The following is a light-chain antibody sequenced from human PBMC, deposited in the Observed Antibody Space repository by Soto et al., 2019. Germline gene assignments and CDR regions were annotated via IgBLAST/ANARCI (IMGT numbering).Light chain of an antibody. Sequence: VMTRSPATLSVSPGERATLSCRASQSVSSNLAWYQQKPGQAPRLLIYGASTRATGIPARFSGSGSGTEFTLTISSLKSEDFAVYYCQQYNNWWTFGQGTKVDIK. V-gene: IGKV3-15*01. CDR2: GAS. CDR1: QSVSSN. CDR3: QQYNNWWT. J-gene: IGKJ1*01.